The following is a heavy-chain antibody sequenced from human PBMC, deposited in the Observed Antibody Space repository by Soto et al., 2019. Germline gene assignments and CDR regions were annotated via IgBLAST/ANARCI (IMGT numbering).Heavy chain of an antibody. CDR3: ATGITVFGLLIPPFDP. Sequence: SETLSLTCAVYGGFLNGYYWNWVRQPPGKGLDWIVENNHTGSSPYNPSLKSRVSMSVDTSKNQFSLRLSSVTAADTAIYYCATGITVFGLLIPPFDPWGQGTQVTV. V-gene: IGHV4-34*01. D-gene: IGHD3-3*01. CDR2: NNHTGSS. J-gene: IGHJ5*02. CDR1: GGFLNGYY.